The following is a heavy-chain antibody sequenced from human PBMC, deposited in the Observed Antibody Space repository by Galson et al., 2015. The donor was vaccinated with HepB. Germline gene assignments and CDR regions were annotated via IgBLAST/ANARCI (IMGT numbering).Heavy chain of an antibody. V-gene: IGHV4-39*07. J-gene: IGHJ3*02. CDR2: IFYSGNT. CDR3: ARDWPRHLDAFDI. Sequence: LSLTCTVSGGSITSSDYYWGWIRQSPGKGLEWIGSIFYSGNTYYNPSLKSRVTLSVLTSKNQFSLRLNSVTAADTAVYYCARDWPRHLDAFDIWGQGTMVTVSS. CDR1: GGSITSSDYY.